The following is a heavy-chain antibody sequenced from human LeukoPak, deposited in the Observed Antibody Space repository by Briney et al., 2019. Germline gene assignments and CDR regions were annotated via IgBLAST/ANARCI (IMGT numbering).Heavy chain of an antibody. J-gene: IGHJ4*02. Sequence: SETLSLTCTVSGYSISSGYYWSWIRQPPGKGLEWIGYIYHSGSTKYNPSLKSRVTISVDTSKNQFSLKLSSVTAADTAVYYCARDGYSGNDGLWGQGTLVTVSS. CDR1: GYSISSGYY. CDR3: ARDGYSGNDGL. D-gene: IGHD5-12*01. V-gene: IGHV4-61*01. CDR2: IYHSGST.